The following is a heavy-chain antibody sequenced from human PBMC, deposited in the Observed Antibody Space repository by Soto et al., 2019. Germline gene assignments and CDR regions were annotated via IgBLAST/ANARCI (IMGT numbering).Heavy chain of an antibody. J-gene: IGHJ6*03. CDR2: ISGSGGST. CDR3: ATRGAYCSSTSCYDVYYYYYMDV. CDR1: GFTFSSYA. V-gene: IGHV3-23*01. D-gene: IGHD2-2*01. Sequence: EVQLLESGGGLVQPGGSLRLSCAASGFTFSSYAMSWVRQAPGKGLEWVSAISGSGGSTYYADSVKGRFTISRDNSKNTLYLQMNSLRAEDTAVYYCATRGAYCSSTSCYDVYYYYYMDVWGEGTTVTVSS.